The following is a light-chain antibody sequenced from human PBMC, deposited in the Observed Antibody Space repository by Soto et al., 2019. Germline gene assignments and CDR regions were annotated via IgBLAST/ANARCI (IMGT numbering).Light chain of an antibody. V-gene: IGLV2-14*01. CDR2: EVY. CDR3: SSYTSSSTYV. Sequence: QSALTQPASVSGSPGQSITISCTGTSSDVGGYNYVSWYQQYPGKVPKLMIYEVYNRPSGVSNRSSGSKSGNTASLTISGLQAEDEADYYCSSYTSSSTYVFGTGTKLTVL. J-gene: IGLJ1*01. CDR1: SSDVGGYNY.